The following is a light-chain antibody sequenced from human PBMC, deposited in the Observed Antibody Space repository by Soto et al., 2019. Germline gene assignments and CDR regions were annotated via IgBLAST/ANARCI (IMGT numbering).Light chain of an antibody. Sequence: EVLMTQFPATLSVSPGERATLSCRASENIFTKLAWYQQKVGQTPRLVIFGASTRATGIPDRFSGSESGTEFTLTISSLQSEDIGIYYCQQYNKWPPTFGGGTKVDIK. CDR1: ENIFTK. CDR3: QQYNKWPPT. V-gene: IGKV3-15*01. CDR2: GAS. J-gene: IGKJ4*01.